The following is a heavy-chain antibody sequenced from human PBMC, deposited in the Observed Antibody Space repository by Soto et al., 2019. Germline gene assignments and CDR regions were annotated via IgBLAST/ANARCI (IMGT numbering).Heavy chain of an antibody. V-gene: IGHV1-69*13. CDR3: ARDFSKGYYYYYGMDV. Sequence: SVKVSCKASGGTFSSYAISWVRQAPGQGLEWMGGIIPIFGTANYAQKFQGRVTITADESTSTAYMELSSLRSEDTAVYYCARDFSKGYYYYYGMDVWGQGTTVTVSS. D-gene: IGHD3-3*01. J-gene: IGHJ6*02. CDR1: GGTFSSYA. CDR2: IIPIFGTA.